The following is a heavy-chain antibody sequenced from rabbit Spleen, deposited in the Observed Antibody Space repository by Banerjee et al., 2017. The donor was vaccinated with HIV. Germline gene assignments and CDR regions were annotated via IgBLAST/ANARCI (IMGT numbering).Heavy chain of an antibody. D-gene: IGHD5-1*01. CDR1: GFSFTYSDY. CDR3: AGYLGTIFSSSGRAL. Sequence: QSLEESGGDLVKPGASLTLTCTASGFSFTYSDYMCWVRQPPGKGPEWIACIAAGVSFTPYYGPWAKGGFTIPKTPPTPVTLKRPILTPADTPPFFCAGYLGTIFSSSGRALWAPAPLFT. CDR2: IAAGVSFTP. V-gene: IGHV1S40*01. J-gene: IGHJ6*01.